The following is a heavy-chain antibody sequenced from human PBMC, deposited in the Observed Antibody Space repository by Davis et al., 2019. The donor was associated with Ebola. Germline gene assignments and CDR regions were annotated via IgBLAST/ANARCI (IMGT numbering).Heavy chain of an antibody. CDR2: IKEDGSEK. CDR1: GFAFSDFW. V-gene: IGHV3-7*01. J-gene: IGHJ6*02. D-gene: IGHD3-3*01. Sequence: GESLKISCPASGFAFSDFWMSWVRQAPGKGLEWVANIKEDGSEKNYVDSVKGRFTISRNNAKNSLYLQMNSLRAEDTAVYYCARDRTYYDFWSGYYTYYYYGMDVWGQGTTVTVSS. CDR3: ARDRTYYDFWSGYYTYYYYGMDV.